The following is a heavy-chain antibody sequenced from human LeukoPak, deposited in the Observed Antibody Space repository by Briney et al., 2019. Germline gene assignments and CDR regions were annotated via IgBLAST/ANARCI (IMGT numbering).Heavy chain of an antibody. CDR3: ARGRGDHFDY. Sequence: SETLSLTCTVSGGSTSSYYWSWIRQPPGKGLEWIGYIYYSGSTNYNPSLKSRVTISVDTSKNQFSLKLSSVTAADTAVYYCARGRGDHFDYWGQGTLVTVSS. V-gene: IGHV4-59*01. J-gene: IGHJ4*02. CDR1: GGSTSSYY. D-gene: IGHD2-21*02. CDR2: IYYSGST.